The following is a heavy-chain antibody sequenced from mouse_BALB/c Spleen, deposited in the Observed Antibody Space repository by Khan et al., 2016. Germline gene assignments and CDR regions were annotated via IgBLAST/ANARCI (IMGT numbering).Heavy chain of an antibody. J-gene: IGHJ4*01. V-gene: IGHV5-12-2*01. CDR1: GFTFSNYT. CDR3: ARRCYYRYDAAMDY. Sequence: EVELVESGGGLVQPGGSLKLSCAASGFTFSNYTMSWVRQTPEKRLEWVAYISDGGGNTYYLDTVKGRFTISRDNAKNTLYLQMSSLKSEDTAMYYWARRCYYRYDAAMDYWGQGTSVTVSS. CDR2: ISDGGGNT. D-gene: IGHD2-14*01.